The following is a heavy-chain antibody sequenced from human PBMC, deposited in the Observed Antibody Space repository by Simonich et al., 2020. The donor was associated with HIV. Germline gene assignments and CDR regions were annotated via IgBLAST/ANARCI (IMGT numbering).Heavy chain of an antibody. V-gene: IGHV4-34*01. CDR2: ITHRGSN. J-gene: IGHJ4*02. Sequence: QVQLQQWGAGLLKPSETLSLNCAVYGGSFSGYYWNWIRQPPGKGLEWNGEITHRGSNNHNPSLLSRGTISVDTSKNQFSLELSAVTAADTAVYYCARGVDLYDSSPRGFDYWAQGTLVTVSS. CDR1: GGSFSGYY. D-gene: IGHD3-22*01. CDR3: ARGVDLYDSSPRGFDY.